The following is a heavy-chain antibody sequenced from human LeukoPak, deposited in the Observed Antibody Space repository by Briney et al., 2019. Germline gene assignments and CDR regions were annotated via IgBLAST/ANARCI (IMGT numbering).Heavy chain of an antibody. Sequence: GESLKISCKGSGYSFAGYWIGWVRQMPGKGLEWMGIVYPDDSDIKYSPSFQGQVTISADKSISTAYLQWSSLKASDTAMYYCARLRSGQLASFDYWGQGTLVTVSS. V-gene: IGHV5-51*01. CDR1: GYSFAGYW. J-gene: IGHJ4*02. D-gene: IGHD6-13*01. CDR3: ARLRSGQLASFDY. CDR2: VYPDDSDI.